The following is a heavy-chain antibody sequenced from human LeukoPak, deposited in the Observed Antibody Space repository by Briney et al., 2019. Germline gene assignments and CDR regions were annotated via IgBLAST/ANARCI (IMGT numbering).Heavy chain of an antibody. CDR3: ARGIEGSGYDSDYYYMDV. Sequence: SETLSLTCTVSGGSISSYYWSWIRQPPGKGLEWIGYIYYSGSTNYNPSLKSRVTISVDTSKNQFSLKLSSVTAADTAVYYCARGIEGSGYDSDYYYMDVWGKGTTVTISS. J-gene: IGHJ6*03. CDR1: GGSISSYY. V-gene: IGHV4-59*01. D-gene: IGHD5-12*01. CDR2: IYYSGST.